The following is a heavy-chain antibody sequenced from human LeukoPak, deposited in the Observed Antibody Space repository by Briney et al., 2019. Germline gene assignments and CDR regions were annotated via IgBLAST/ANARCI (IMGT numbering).Heavy chain of an antibody. J-gene: IGHJ4*02. CDR1: GFTFGSYA. D-gene: IGHD3-10*01. CDR2: VSGSGDST. CDR3: AKSYNYGSGSYYNHFDS. Sequence: PGGSLRLSCAASGFTFGSYAMSWVRQAPGKGLEWVSTVSGSGDSTYYADSVKGRFTLSRDNSKNTLSLQMNSLRAEDTALYYCAKSYNYGSGSYYNHFDSWGQGTLVTVSS. V-gene: IGHV3-23*01.